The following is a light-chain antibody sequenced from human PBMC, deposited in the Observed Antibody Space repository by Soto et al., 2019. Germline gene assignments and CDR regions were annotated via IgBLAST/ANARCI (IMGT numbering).Light chain of an antibody. Sequence: EIVLTQSPGTLSLSPGDRATLSCRASQSVSSTYLTWYQQKHGQAPRLVIYGASSRATGIPHRFSGSGSGTDFTLTISRLEPEDFAVYYCQQYGRPPLYTFGQGTKREIK. J-gene: IGKJ2*01. CDR3: QQYGRPPLYT. CDR2: GAS. V-gene: IGKV3-20*01. CDR1: QSVSSTY.